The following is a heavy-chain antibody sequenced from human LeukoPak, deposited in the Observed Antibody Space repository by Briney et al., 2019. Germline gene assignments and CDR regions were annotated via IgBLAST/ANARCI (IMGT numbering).Heavy chain of an antibody. CDR3: ASIPDFSGWSVDY. Sequence: ASVNVSFTASGYTFTVYYMHWVRQAPGQGLEWVGWINPNSGGTNYAQKFQGRVTMTRDTSISTAYMELSRLRSDDTAVYYCASIPDFSGWSVDYWGQGTLVTVSS. D-gene: IGHD6-19*01. J-gene: IGHJ4*02. CDR2: INPNSGGT. CDR1: GYTFTVYY. V-gene: IGHV1-2*02.